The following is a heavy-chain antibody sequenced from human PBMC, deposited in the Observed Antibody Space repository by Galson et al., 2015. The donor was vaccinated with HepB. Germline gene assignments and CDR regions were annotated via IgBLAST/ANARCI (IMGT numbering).Heavy chain of an antibody. CDR2: INAGNGNT. CDR3: ASSDSSGWVYYYYGMDV. D-gene: IGHD6-19*01. J-gene: IGHJ6*02. Sequence: SVKVSCKASGYTFTSYAMHWVRQAPGQRLEWMGWINAGNGNTKYSQKFQGRVTITRDTSASTAYMELSSLRSEDTAVYYCASSDSSGWVYYYYGMDVWGQGTTVTISS. CDR1: GYTFTSYA. V-gene: IGHV1-3*01.